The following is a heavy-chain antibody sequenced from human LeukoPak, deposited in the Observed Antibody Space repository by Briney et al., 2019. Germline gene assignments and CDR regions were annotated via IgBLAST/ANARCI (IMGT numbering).Heavy chain of an antibody. CDR3: ARLGGSGWIDS. Sequence: PSETLSLTCTVSGGSVGSGSSHWVWIRQPPGRGLEWIGYIYYSGNTNYNPSLESRVTISLDTSKNQFSLRLNSVTAADTAVYYCARLGGSGWIDSWGRGTLVTVSS. J-gene: IGHJ4*02. D-gene: IGHD6-19*01. CDR2: IYYSGNT. CDR1: GGSVGSGSSH. V-gene: IGHV4-61*01.